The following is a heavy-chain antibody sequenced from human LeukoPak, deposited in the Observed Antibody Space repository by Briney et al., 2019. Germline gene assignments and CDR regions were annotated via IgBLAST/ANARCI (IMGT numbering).Heavy chain of an antibody. V-gene: IGHV3-21*01. Sequence: PGGSLRLSCAASGFTFSSYSMNWVRQAPGRRLEWVSSISSSSSYIYYADSVKGRFTISRDNAKNSLYLQMYSLRAEDTAVYYCAKSRSSPRNYYYYMDVWGKGTTVTVSS. D-gene: IGHD1-26*01. J-gene: IGHJ6*03. CDR2: ISSSSSYI. CDR3: AKSRSSPRNYYYYMDV. CDR1: GFTFSSYS.